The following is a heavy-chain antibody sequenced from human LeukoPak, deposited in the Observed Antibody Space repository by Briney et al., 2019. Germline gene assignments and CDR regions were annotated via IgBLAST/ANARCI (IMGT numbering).Heavy chain of an antibody. V-gene: IGHV1-69*04. CDR3: AREAEDYGDIYYFDG. J-gene: IGHJ4*02. Sequence: ASVKLSCKASGGTFSSYAIGWVRHAPGQGLEWMGRIIPILGIANYAQEFQGRVTITADKSTSTAYMELSSLRSENTAVYYCAREAEDYGDIYYFDGWGQRTLVSVSS. D-gene: IGHD4-17*01. CDR2: IIPILGIA. CDR1: GGTFSSYA.